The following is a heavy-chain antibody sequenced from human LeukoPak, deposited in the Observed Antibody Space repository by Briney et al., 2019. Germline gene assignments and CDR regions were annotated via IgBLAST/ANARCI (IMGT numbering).Heavy chain of an antibody. Sequence: KPSETLSLTCTVSGGSISSYYWSWIRQPPGKGLEWIGYIYYSGSTNYNPSLKSRVTISVDTSKNQFSLKLSSVTAADTAVYYCARGDTAMASYWYFDLWGRGTLVTVSS. J-gene: IGHJ2*01. CDR3: ARGDTAMASYWYFDL. D-gene: IGHD5-18*01. CDR1: GGSISSYY. CDR2: IYYSGST. V-gene: IGHV4-59*01.